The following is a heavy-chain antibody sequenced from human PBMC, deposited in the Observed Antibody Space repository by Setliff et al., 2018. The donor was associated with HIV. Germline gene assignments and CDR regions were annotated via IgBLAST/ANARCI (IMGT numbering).Heavy chain of an antibody. CDR1: GYTFTGYY. CDR2: IIPVFGTT. Sequence: SVKVSCKASGYTFTGYYMHWVRQGPGQGLEWMGGIIPVFGTTKYAQKFQGRVIITEDESSTTAYMELSGLRSEDTAVYYCARDGLLEAGIRFDYWGQGTLVTVSS. J-gene: IGHJ4*02. V-gene: IGHV1-69*13. CDR3: ARDGLLEAGIRFDY. D-gene: IGHD6-19*01.